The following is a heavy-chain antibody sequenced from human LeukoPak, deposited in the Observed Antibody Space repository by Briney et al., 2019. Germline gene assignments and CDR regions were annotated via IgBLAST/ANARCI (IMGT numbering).Heavy chain of an antibody. V-gene: IGHV4-59*01. D-gene: IGHD1-26*01. Sequence: SETLSLTCTVSGVSISSYYWSWIRQPPGKGLEWIGYIYDSGSTNYSPSLKSRVTMSVDTSKNQFSLKLSSVTAADTAVYYCARESGTLYAFDIWGQGTMVTVS. J-gene: IGHJ3*02. CDR3: ARESGTLYAFDI. CDR2: IYDSGST. CDR1: GVSISSYY.